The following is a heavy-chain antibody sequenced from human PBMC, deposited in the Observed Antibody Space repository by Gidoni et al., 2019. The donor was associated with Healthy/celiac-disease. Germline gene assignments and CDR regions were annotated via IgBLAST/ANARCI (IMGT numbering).Heavy chain of an antibody. D-gene: IGHD2-15*01. Sequence: EVQLVESGGGLVQPGGSLRLSCAAPGFTFSSDSMNWVRQAPGKGLEWVSYISSSSSTIYYADSVKGRFTISRDNAKNSLYLQMNSLRAEDTAVYYCARVSLRRYCSGGSCYSAWGQGTLVTVSS. CDR2: ISSSSSTI. CDR1: GFTFSSDS. V-gene: IGHV3-48*01. CDR3: ARVSLRRYCSGGSCYSA. J-gene: IGHJ4*02.